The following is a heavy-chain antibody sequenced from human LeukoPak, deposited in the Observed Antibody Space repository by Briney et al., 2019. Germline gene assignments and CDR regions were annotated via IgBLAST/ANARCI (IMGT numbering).Heavy chain of an antibody. Sequence: ASVKVSCKTSGYTFTDYYIHWVRQAPGRGLEWVGWLNPNSGSTNFAQEFEDRGTLTRDTSITTAYMELKSLTSDDTAFYFCARAVGSVAATGIDSWGQGTLVTVSS. V-gene: IGHV1-2*02. CDR2: LNPNSGST. D-gene: IGHD1-26*01. CDR3: ARAVGSVAATGIDS. J-gene: IGHJ4*02. CDR1: GYTFTDYY.